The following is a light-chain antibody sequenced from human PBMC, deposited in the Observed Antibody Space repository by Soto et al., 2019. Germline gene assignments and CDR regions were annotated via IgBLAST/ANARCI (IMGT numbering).Light chain of an antibody. CDR3: QQYHSYSLT. Sequence: DIQMTQSPSTLSAXVGDRVTITCRASQSISSWLAWYQQKPGKAPKLLIYKASSLEGGVPSRFSGSGSGTDFTLTISSLQPDDFATYYCQQYHSYSLTFGGGTKVDIK. J-gene: IGKJ4*01. CDR2: KAS. V-gene: IGKV1-5*03. CDR1: QSISSW.